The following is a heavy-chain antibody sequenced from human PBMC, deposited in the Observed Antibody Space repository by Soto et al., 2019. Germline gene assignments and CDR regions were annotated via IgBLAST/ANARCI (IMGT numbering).Heavy chain of an antibody. CDR2: ISYDGSNK. Sequence: GGSLRLSCAASGFTFSSYGMRWVRQAPGEGLEWVAVISYDGSNKYYADSVKGRFTISRDNSKNTLFLQMNSLRGEDTAVYYCAKESYSSSSYYYGMDVRGQGTTVTVSS. J-gene: IGHJ6*02. V-gene: IGHV3-30*18. CDR3: AKESYSSSSYYYGMDV. CDR1: GFTFSSYG. D-gene: IGHD6-6*01.